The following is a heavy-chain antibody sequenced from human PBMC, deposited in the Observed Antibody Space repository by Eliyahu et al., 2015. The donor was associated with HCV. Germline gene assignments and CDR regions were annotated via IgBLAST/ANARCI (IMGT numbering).Heavy chain of an antibody. V-gene: IGHV4-59*13. J-gene: IGHJ4*02. CDR1: GDSIDSYF. CDR3: ARLLLDRYDSSGYYYHFDS. Sequence: QVQPQESGPGLVEPSETLSLTCTVSGDSIDSYFWSWIRQPPGKGLELIGYIYHSGKTSYNPSLKSRLAVSVDTSKNEFSLKLRSVTAADTAVYFCARLLLDRYDSSGYYYHFDSWGPGTLVTVSS. D-gene: IGHD3-22*01. CDR2: IYHSGKT.